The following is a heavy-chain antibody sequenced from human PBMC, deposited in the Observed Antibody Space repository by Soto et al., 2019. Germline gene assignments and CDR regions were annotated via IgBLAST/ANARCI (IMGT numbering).Heavy chain of an antibody. D-gene: IGHD2-21*02. CDR2: IIPIFGTA. J-gene: IGHJ4*02. Sequence: SVKVSCKASGGTFSGYAISWVRQAPGQGLEWMGGIIPIFGTANYAQKFQGRVTITADKSTSTAYMELSSLRSEDTAVYYCARAGTYCGGDCYSTDYWGQGTLVTVSS. V-gene: IGHV1-69*06. CDR3: ARAGTYCGGDCYSTDY. CDR1: GGTFSGYA.